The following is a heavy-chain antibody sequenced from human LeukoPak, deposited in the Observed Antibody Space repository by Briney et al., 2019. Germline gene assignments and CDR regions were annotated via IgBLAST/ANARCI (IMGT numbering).Heavy chain of an antibody. J-gene: IGHJ3*02. Sequence: PSETLSLTCAVYGGSFSGYYWSWIRQPPGKGLEWIGEINHSGSSNYNASLKSRVTTSVDTSTNQFSLKLSSVLAADTAVYYCAREEDCSGGNCHLGNAFDIWGQGTMVTVS. CDR1: GGSFSGYY. CDR2: INHSGSS. V-gene: IGHV4-34*01. D-gene: IGHD2-15*01. CDR3: AREEDCSGGNCHLGNAFDI.